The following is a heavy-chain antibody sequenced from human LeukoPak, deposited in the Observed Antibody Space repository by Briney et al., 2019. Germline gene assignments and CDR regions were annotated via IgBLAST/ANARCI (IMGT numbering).Heavy chain of an antibody. CDR2: IRSTIYGGTT. CDR3: TRDYPASFDV. CDR1: GFNFGDFA. V-gene: IGHV3-49*04. J-gene: IGHJ3*01. Sequence: PGRSLRLSCTVSGFNFGDFAMSWVRQAPGKGLEWLGSIRSTIYGGTTDYAASVKGRFTISRDDSKSIAYLQMNSLKTEDTAMYYCTRDYPASFDVWRQGTLVTVSS.